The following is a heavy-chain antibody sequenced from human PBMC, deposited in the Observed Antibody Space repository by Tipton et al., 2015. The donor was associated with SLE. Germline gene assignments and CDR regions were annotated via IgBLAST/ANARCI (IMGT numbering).Heavy chain of an antibody. Sequence: TLSLTCAVYGGSFSGYYWSWIRQPAGKGLEWIGHIYTSGSTNYNPSLKSRVTISVDTSKNQFSLKLSSVTAADTAVYYCARASGYLDPWGQGTLVTVSS. V-gene: IGHV4-59*10. CDR2: IYTSGST. D-gene: IGHD5-12*01. CDR3: ARASGYLDP. CDR1: GGSFSGYY. J-gene: IGHJ5*02.